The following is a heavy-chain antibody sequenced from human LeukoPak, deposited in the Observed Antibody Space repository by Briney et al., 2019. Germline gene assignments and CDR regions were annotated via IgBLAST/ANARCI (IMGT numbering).Heavy chain of an antibody. CDR2: ISSSGSTI. D-gene: IGHD1-14*01. CDR1: GFTFSSYE. CDR3: ARADSRIFRS. V-gene: IGHV3-48*03. J-gene: IGHJ4*02. Sequence: GGSLRLSCAGSGFTFSSYEMNWVRQAPGKGLEWVSYISSSGSTIYYADSVKGRFTISRDNAKNSLYLQMNSLRAEDTAVYYCARADSRIFRSWGQGTLVTVSS.